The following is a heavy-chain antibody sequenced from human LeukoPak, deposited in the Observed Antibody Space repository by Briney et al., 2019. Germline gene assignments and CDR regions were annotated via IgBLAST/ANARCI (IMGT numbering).Heavy chain of an antibody. Sequence: SETLSLTCTVSGGSISSYYWSWIRQPAGKGLEWIGRIYTSGSTNYNPSLKSRVTMSVDTSKNQFSLKLRSVTAADTAVYYCARADSSGWYSTGETYFQHWGQGTLVTVSS. CDR2: IYTSGST. J-gene: IGHJ1*01. CDR1: GGSISSYY. V-gene: IGHV4-4*07. CDR3: ARADSSGWYSTGETYFQH. D-gene: IGHD6-19*01.